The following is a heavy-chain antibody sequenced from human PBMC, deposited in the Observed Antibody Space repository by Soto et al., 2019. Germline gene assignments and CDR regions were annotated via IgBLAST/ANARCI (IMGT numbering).Heavy chain of an antibody. D-gene: IGHD6-19*01. Sequence: GGSLRLSCAASGFTFSSYAMSWVRQAPGKGLEWVSAISGSGGSTYYADSVKGRFTISRDNSKNTLYLQMNSLRAEDTAVYYCAKDPVIAVAPSWFDPWGQGTLVTVSS. CDR2: ISGSGGST. CDR3: AKDPVIAVAPSWFDP. V-gene: IGHV3-23*01. CDR1: GFTFSSYA. J-gene: IGHJ5*02.